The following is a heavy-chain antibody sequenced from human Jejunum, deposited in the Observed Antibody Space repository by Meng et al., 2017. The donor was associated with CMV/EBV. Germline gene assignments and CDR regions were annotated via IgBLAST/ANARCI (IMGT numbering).Heavy chain of an antibody. J-gene: IGHJ4*02. CDR3: ARGTPGRSYSDY. Sequence: GQLVQSGAEVKKPGASVKVSRKASRYTFTSYDINWVRQATGQGLEWLGWFVNNVDTYSAQKFQGRVTMTTDTHTSTAFMELRSLRSDDTAVYYCARGTPGRSYSDYWGQGTLVTVSS. CDR2: FVNNVDT. CDR1: RYTFTSYD. V-gene: IGHV1-18*01. D-gene: IGHD3-10*01.